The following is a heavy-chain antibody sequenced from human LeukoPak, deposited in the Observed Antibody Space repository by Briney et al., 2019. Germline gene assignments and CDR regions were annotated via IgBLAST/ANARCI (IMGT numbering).Heavy chain of an antibody. CDR3: ARDSGYYGLAFDY. V-gene: IGHV3-30*02. D-gene: IGHD3-22*01. Sequence: GGSLRLSCAASGFTVSSFGMHWVRQAPGQGLEWVAFIRYDGTNKYYADSVKGRFTISRDNSKNTLSLQMNSLRAEDTAVYYCARDSGYYGLAFDYWGQGTLVTVSS. CDR2: IRYDGTNK. CDR1: GFTVSSFG. J-gene: IGHJ4*02.